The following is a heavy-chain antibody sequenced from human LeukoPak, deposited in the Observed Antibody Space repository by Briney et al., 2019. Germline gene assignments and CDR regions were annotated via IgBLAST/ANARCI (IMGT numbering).Heavy chain of an antibody. V-gene: IGHV3-23*01. Sequence: GGSLTLSCAASGFTFSSYAMSWVRQAPGKGLEWVPAISGSGGSTYYADSVKGRFTISRDNSKNTLYLQMSSLRAEDTAVYYCAKVPVFSLTISEVVTDDAFDIWGQGTIVTVSS. CDR1: GFTFSSYA. D-gene: IGHD3-3*01. CDR3: AKVPVFSLTISEVVTDDAFDI. J-gene: IGHJ3*02. CDR2: ISGSGGST.